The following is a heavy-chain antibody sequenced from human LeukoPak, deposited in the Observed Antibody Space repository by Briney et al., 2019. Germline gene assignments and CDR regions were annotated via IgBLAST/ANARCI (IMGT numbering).Heavy chain of an antibody. Sequence: GGSLRLSCAASGFTFDDYAMHWVRQAPGKGLEWVSGISWNSGSIGYADSVKGRFTISRDNSKNTLYLQMNSLRAEDTAVYYCAKDSLMYSSGWHTYYFDYWGQGTLVTVSS. CDR2: ISWNSGSI. J-gene: IGHJ4*02. V-gene: IGHV3-9*01. CDR3: AKDSLMYSSGWHTYYFDY. CDR1: GFTFDDYA. D-gene: IGHD6-19*01.